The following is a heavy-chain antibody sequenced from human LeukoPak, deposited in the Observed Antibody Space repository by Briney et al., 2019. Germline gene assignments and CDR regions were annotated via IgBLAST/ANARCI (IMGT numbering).Heavy chain of an antibody. D-gene: IGHD3-10*01. V-gene: IGHV4-31*03. Sequence: SQTLSLTCTVSGGSISGTFYHRSWIRQHPGKGLERIGYISSTGSTYYNPSLESRVTVSLDTSKNQFSLKLSSVTAADTAVYYCARGRGGSDYYYMDVWGKGTTVTVSS. J-gene: IGHJ6*03. CDR2: ISSTGST. CDR1: GGSISGTFYH. CDR3: ARGRGGSDYYYMDV.